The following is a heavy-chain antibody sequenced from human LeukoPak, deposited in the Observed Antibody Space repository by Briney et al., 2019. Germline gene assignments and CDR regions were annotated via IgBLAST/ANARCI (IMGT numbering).Heavy chain of an antibody. CDR2: VYHSGSS. V-gene: IGHV4-38-2*01. J-gene: IGHJ6*03. D-gene: IGHD2-2*01. Sequence: PSETLSLTCAVSGYSITSGYYWGWIRQPPGKGLEWIGSVYHSGSSYYNPSLKSRVTISVDTSRNQFSLKLSSVTAADTAVYYCASQPAYNYMDVWGEGTTVTVS. CDR1: GYSITSGYY. CDR3: ASQPAYNYMDV.